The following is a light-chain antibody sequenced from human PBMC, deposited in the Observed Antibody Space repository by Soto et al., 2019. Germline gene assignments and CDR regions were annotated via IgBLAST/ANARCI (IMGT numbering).Light chain of an antibody. Sequence: EIVLTQSPSTLSLSPGEGATLSCRASQSVSSYLAWYQQKPGQAPRLLIYDASNRATGIPARFSGSGSGTDFTLTISSLEPADFAVYYCQQRSYWLTFGGGTKVEI. CDR3: QQRSYWLT. CDR2: DAS. V-gene: IGKV3-11*01. J-gene: IGKJ4*01. CDR1: QSVSSY.